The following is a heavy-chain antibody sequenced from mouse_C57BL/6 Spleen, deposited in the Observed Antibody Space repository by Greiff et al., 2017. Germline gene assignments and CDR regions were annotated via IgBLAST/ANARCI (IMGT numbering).Heavy chain of an antibody. CDR1: GFTFTDYY. CDR2: IRNKANGYTT. V-gene: IGHV7-3*01. J-gene: IGHJ3*01. CDR3: ARSNWDVFAY. Sequence: EVHLVESGGGLVQPGGSLSLSCAASGFTFTDYYMSWVRQPPGKALEWLGFIRNKANGYTTEYSASVKGRFTISRDNSQSILYLQMKALRAEDSATYYCARSNWDVFAYWGQGTLVTVSA. D-gene: IGHD4-1*01.